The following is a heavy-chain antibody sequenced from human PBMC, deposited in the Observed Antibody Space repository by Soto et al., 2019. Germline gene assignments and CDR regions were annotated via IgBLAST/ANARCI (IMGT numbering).Heavy chain of an antibody. CDR2: ISWNSGSI. CDR1: GFTFDDYA. V-gene: IGHV3-9*01. D-gene: IGHD2-8*01. CDR3: AKDSSMYVYGIDV. Sequence: SLRLSCAASGFTFDDYAMHWVRQAPGKGLEWVSGISWNSGSIGYADSVKGRFTISRDNAKNSLYLQMNSLRAEDTALYYCAKDSSMYVYGIDVWGQGTTVTVSS. J-gene: IGHJ6*02.